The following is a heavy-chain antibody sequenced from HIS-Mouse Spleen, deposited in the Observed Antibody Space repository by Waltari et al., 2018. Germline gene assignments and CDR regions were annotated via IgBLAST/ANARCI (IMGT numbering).Heavy chain of an antibody. CDR3: ARNLNWGDRYWYFDL. V-gene: IGHV3-7*01. CDR2: IKQDGSEK. CDR1: GFTFSSYW. J-gene: IGHJ2*01. D-gene: IGHD7-27*01. Sequence: EVQLVESGGGLVQPGGSLRLSCAASGFTFSSYWTSWVRQAPGKGLEWVANIKQDGSEKYYVDSVKGRFTISRDNAKNSLYLQMNSLRAEDTAVYYCARNLNWGDRYWYFDLWGRGTLVTVSS.